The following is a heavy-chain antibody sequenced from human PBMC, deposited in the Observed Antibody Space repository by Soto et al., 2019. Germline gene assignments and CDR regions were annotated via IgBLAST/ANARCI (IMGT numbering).Heavy chain of an antibody. CDR1: GSSFSIYA. Sequence: SGGSLRLSCVASGSSFSIYAMSWVRQAPGKGLEWVSTISGSGGTTYYADSVKGRFTIFRDNSQNTLFLQMNGLRADDTAVYHCAKGRYANAWYYSDYWGQGTLVTVSS. CDR2: ISGSGGTT. D-gene: IGHD3-9*01. J-gene: IGHJ4*01. CDR3: AKGRYANAWYYSDY. V-gene: IGHV3-23*01.